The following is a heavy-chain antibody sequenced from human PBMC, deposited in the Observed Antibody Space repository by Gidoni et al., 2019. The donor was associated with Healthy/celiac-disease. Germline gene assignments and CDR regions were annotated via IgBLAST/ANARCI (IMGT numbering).Heavy chain of an antibody. CDR1: GCSISSGGSY. V-gene: IGHV4-31*03. J-gene: IGHJ4*02. D-gene: IGHD3-9*01. CDR2: IYYSGST. Sequence: QVQLQASGPGLVKPSQTLSLTCTVPGCSISSGGSYWSWIRQHPGKGLEWIGYIYYSGSTYYNPSLKSRVTISVDTSKNQFSRKLSSVTAADTAVYYCARVSCPGKCYDILTGYYKMGYFDYWGQGTLVTVSS. CDR3: ARVSCPGKCYDILTGYYKMGYFDY.